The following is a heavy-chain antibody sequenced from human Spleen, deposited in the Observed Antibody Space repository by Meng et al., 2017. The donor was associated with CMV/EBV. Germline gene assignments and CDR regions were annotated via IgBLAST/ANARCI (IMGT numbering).Heavy chain of an antibody. J-gene: IGHJ6*02. V-gene: IGHV1-2*02. CDR2: INPNSGGT. CDR3: SRAHPYDFWSGSV. Sequence: ASVKVSCKASGYSFTGYYMHGVRQAPGQGLEWMGWINPNSGGTKSAQKFQGRVTMTRDTSISTAYMELSRLRSDDTAVYFCSRAHPYDFWSGSVWGQGTTVTVSS. D-gene: IGHD3-3*01. CDR1: GYSFTGYY.